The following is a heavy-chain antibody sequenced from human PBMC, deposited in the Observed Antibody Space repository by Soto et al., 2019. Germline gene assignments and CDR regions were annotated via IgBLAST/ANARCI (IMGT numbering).Heavy chain of an antibody. CDR2: IYYSGST. Sequence: LSLTCTVSGGSISSSSYYWGWIRQPPGQVLEWIGSIYYSGSTYYNPSLKSRVTISVDTSKNQFSLKLSSVTAADTAVYYCARHYYYDSSRYYSWFDRWGQGTLVIGSS. CDR1: GGSISSSSYY. J-gene: IGHJ5*02. CDR3: ARHYYYDSSRYYSWFDR. D-gene: IGHD3-22*01. V-gene: IGHV4-39*01.